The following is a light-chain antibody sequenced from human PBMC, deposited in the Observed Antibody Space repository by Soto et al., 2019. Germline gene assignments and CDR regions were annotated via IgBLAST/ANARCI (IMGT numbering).Light chain of an antibody. CDR1: SSDVGGYNY. J-gene: IGLJ1*01. CDR3: CSYAGSYTLYV. V-gene: IGLV2-11*01. Sequence: QSVRTQPRSVSGSAGQSGTISCTGTSSDVGGYNYVSWYQQHPGKAPKLMIYDVTKRPSGVPDRFSGSKSGNTASLTISGLQAEDEADYYCCSYAGSYTLYVFGTG. CDR2: DVT.